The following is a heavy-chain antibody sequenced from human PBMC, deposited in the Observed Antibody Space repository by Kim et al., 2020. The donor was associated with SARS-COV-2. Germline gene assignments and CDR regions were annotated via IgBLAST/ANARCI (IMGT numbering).Heavy chain of an antibody. J-gene: IGHJ4*02. CDR1: GFTFSSYG. CDR3: ARDSYYDSSGYQFFDY. V-gene: IGHV3-33*01. CDR2: IWYDGSNK. Sequence: GGSLRLSCAASGFTFSSYGMHWVRQAPGKGLEWVAVIWYDGSNKYYADSVKGRFTISRDNPKNTLYLQMNSLRAEDTAVYYCARDSYYDSSGYQFFDYWGQGTLVTVSS. D-gene: IGHD3-22*01.